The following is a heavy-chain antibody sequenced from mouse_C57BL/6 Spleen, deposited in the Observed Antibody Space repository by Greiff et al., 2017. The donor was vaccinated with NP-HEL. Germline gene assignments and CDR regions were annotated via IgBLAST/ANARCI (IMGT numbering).Heavy chain of an antibody. Sequence: QVTLKESGPGILQPSQTLSLTCSFSGFSLTTFGMGVGWIRQPSGQGLEWLANIWWDDDKYYKPALKSRRTISTNTSKNQVFLKIAKVDTADTATYCCSRIGGDYWGQGTTLTVAS. CDR1: GFSLTTFGMG. J-gene: IGHJ2*01. V-gene: IGHV8-8*01. CDR3: SRIGGDY. CDR2: IWWDDDK.